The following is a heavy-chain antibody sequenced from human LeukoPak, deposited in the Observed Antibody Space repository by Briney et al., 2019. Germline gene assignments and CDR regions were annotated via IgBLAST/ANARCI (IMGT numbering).Heavy chain of an antibody. D-gene: IGHD3-10*01. CDR2: INAGNGNT. V-gene: IGHV1-3*01. CDR1: GGAFSSYA. CDR3: ARLHKYYYGSGSPDTAFDY. Sequence: ASVKVSCKASGGAFSSYAISWVRQAPGQRLEWMGWINAGNGNTKYSQKFQGRVTITRDTSASTAYMELSSLRSEDTAVYYCARLHKYYYGSGSPDTAFDYWGQGTLVTVSS. J-gene: IGHJ4*02.